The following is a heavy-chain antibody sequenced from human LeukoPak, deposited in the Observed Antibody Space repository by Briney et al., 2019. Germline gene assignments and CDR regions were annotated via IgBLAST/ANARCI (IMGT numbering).Heavy chain of an antibody. D-gene: IGHD2-2*01. V-gene: IGHV3-30*03. CDR3: ARGGYIPAARYYFGY. CDR2: ISYDGSNK. CDR1: GFTFSSYD. Sequence: PGGSPRLSCAASGFTFSSYDMHWVRQAPGKGLEWVAVISYDGSNKNYADSVKGRFTISRDKSKNTLYLQMSSLRAEDTAVYYCARGGYIPAARYYFGYWGQGTLVTVSS. J-gene: IGHJ4*02.